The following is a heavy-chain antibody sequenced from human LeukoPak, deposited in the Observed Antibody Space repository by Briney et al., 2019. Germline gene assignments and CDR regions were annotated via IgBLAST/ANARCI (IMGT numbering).Heavy chain of an antibody. Sequence: PGGSLRLSCAASGFTFSSYSMNWVRQAPGKGLEWVSSISSSSSYIYYADSVKGRFTISRDNAKNSLYLQMNSLRAEDTAVYYCARDRATYYYDSSGSGFDYWGQGTLVTVSS. D-gene: IGHD3-22*01. CDR3: ARDRATYYYDSSGSGFDY. CDR2: ISSSSSYI. CDR1: GFTFSSYS. J-gene: IGHJ4*02. V-gene: IGHV3-21*01.